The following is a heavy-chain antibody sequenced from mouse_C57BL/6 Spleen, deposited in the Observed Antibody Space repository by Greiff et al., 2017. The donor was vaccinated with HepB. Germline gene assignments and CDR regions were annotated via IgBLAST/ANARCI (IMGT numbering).Heavy chain of an antibody. CDR2: ISSGGSYT. Sequence: EVKLMESGGDLVKPGGSLKLSCAASGFTFSSYGMSWVRQTPDKRLEWVATISSGGSYTYYPDSVKGRFTISRDNAKNALYLQMSSLKSEDTAMYYCARHGVGPPWFAYWGQGTLVTVSA. CDR1: GFTFSSYG. J-gene: IGHJ3*01. CDR3: ARHGVGPPWFAY. V-gene: IGHV5-6*01. D-gene: IGHD4-1*01.